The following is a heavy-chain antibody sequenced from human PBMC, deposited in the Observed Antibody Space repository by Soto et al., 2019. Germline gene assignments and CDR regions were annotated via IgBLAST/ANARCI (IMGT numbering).Heavy chain of an antibody. V-gene: IGHV4-31*03. CDR2: IYYSGST. CDR1: GASISSGGYS. Sequence: QVQLQESGPGLVKPSQTLSLTCTVSGASISSGGYSWSWIRQHPGKGLEWVGYIYYSGSTHYNPSRTSRVTIFVDTSKNQFSLRLSSVTAADTAVYYCARSGRLQLGGLDAFDIWGQGTMVTVSS. J-gene: IGHJ3*02. CDR3: ARSGRLQLGGLDAFDI. D-gene: IGHD5-12*01.